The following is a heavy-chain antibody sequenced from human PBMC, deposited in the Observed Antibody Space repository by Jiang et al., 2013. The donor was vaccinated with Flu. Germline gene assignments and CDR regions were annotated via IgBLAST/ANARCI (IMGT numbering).Heavy chain of an antibody. Sequence: GSGLVKPSETLSLTCTVSGSSIGSYSWSWIRQPPGKGLEWIGYIYHSGSTGYNPSLKSRVTVSVDTSKNQFSLKLSSVTAADTAVYYCARYGSGKFLDYWGQGVLVTVSS. CDR2: IYHSGST. V-gene: IGHV4-59*08. CDR1: GSSIGSYS. CDR3: ARYGSGKFLDY. J-gene: IGHJ4*02. D-gene: IGHD3-10*01.